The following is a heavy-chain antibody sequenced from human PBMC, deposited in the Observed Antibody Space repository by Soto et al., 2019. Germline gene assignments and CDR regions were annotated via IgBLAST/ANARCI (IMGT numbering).Heavy chain of an antibody. V-gene: IGHV3-23*01. CDR3: AKSPKIPFYYGSGSYTYYFDY. J-gene: IGHJ4*02. CDR2: ISGSGGST. Sequence: GGSLRLSCAASGFTFSSYAMSWVRQAPGKGLEWVSAISGSGGSTYYADSVKGRFTISRDNSKNTLYLQMNSLRAEDTAVYYCAKSPKIPFYYGSGSYTYYFDYWGQGTLVTVS. CDR1: GFTFSSYA. D-gene: IGHD3-10*01.